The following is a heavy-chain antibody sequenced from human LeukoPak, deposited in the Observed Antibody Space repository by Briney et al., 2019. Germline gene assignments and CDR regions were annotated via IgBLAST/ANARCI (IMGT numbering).Heavy chain of an antibody. CDR3: ARVSNGEYGGIDY. CDR1: GYTFTSYG. V-gene: IGHV1-18*01. Sequence: ASVKVSCKASGYTFTSYGIGWVRQAPGQGLEWMGWTSGYNGNTNYAQKLQGRVTMTTDTSTSTAYMEVRSLRSDDTAVYYCARVSNGEYGGIDYWGQGTLVTVSS. D-gene: IGHD4-17*01. CDR2: TSGYNGNT. J-gene: IGHJ4*02.